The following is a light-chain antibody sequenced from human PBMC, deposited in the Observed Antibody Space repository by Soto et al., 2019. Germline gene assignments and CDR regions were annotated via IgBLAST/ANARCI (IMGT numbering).Light chain of an antibody. J-gene: IGKJ2*01. CDR2: DAS. V-gene: IGKV1-5*01. Sequence: DIQMTQSPSTLSASVGDRVTISCRASQTISTWLAWYQQKPGKAPKLLIYDASNLESGVPSRFSGSGSGTEFTLTISSLQPDDFATYYCQNYNGLFGQGTNLEI. CDR3: QNYNGL. CDR1: QTISTW.